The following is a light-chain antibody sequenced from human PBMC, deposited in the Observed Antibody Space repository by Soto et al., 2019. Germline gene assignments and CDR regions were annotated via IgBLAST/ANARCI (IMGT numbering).Light chain of an antibody. CDR2: GSS. J-gene: IGKJ5*01. V-gene: IGKV3-15*01. CDR1: QSVSTN. Sequence: EIVLTQSPATLSVSPGERATLSCRASQSVSTNLAWYQQKLGQAPRVLIYGSSSRATGVPTRFSGSGSGTDFTLTISSLQPEDFAVYYCQQRSNWPDAFGQGTRLEIK. CDR3: QQRSNWPDA.